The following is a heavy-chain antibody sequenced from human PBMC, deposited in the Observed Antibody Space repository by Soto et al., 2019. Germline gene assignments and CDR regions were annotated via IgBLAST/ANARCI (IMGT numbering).Heavy chain of an antibody. CDR1: GFIFSDYY. Sequence: QVQLLESGGGLVKPGGSLRLSCVASGFIFSDYYMSWIRQAPGKGLECVAYISVSSTYANYAASVEGRFTISRENAENSLFLQMKSLRVEHSAVYFCARGVRYYSSEKPANFDYWGQGALVTVSS. J-gene: IGHJ4*02. D-gene: IGHD2-21*01. CDR3: ARGVRYYSSEKPANFDY. V-gene: IGHV3-11*03. CDR2: ISVSSTYA.